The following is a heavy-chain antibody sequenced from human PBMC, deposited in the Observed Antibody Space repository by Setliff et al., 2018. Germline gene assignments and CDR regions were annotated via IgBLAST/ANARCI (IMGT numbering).Heavy chain of an antibody. CDR2: IKGQTDGGTT. CDR3: ATRLGDF. CDR1: ELIFSHTW. V-gene: IGHV3-15*01. J-gene: IGHJ4*02. Sequence: KPGGSLRLSCAAPELIFSHTWMNWVRQAPGKGLEWVGRIKGQTDGGTTDYAAPVKGRFSISRDDSKNTMSLQMNSLKTEDTAVYFCATRLGDFWGQGTLVTVSS.